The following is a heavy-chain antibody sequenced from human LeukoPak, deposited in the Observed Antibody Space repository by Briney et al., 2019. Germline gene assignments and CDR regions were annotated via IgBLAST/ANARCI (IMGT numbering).Heavy chain of an antibody. CDR1: GFTFSSYG. Sequence: GGSLRLSCAASGFTFSSYGMHWVRQAPGKGLEWMGGFDPEDGETIYAQKFQGRVTMTEDTSTDTAYMELSSLRSEDTAVYYCASRSGWLQRGRYFQHWGQGTLVTVSS. D-gene: IGHD6-19*01. CDR3: ASRSGWLQRGRYFQH. V-gene: IGHV1-24*01. CDR2: FDPEDGET. J-gene: IGHJ1*01.